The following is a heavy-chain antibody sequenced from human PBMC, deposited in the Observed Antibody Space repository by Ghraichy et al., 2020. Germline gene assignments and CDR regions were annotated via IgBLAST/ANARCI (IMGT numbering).Heavy chain of an antibody. J-gene: IGHJ5*01. CDR3: ARTQSAPGQNWFAP. V-gene: IGHV6-1*01. CDR1: GDSVSSNSAA. Sequence: SQTLSLTCAISGDSVSSNSAAWNWLRQSPSRGLEWLGRTYYRSKWYNDYAVSVKSRITINPDTSKSQFSLQLNSVTPEDTAVYYCARTQSAPGQNWFAPWGQGTLVTVSS. D-gene: IGHD6-13*01. CDR2: TYYRSKWYN.